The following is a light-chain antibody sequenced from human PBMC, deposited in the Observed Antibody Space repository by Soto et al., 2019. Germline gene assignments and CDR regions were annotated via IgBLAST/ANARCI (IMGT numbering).Light chain of an antibody. CDR1: QSLLHSNGYNC. CDR3: MQTLSSPLT. V-gene: IGKV2-28*01. CDR2: FAS. Sequence: DIAMTQSPLSLPVTPGEPASISCRSSQSLLHSNGYNCLDWYLQKPGQSPQLLIYFASNRASGVPDRFSGSGSGTEFTLRISRVEPDDVATYYCMQTLSSPLTFGGGTKVEIK. J-gene: IGKJ4*02.